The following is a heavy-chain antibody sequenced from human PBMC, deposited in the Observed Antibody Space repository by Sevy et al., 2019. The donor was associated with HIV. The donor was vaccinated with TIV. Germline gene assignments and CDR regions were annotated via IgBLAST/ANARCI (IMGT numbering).Heavy chain of an antibody. CDR1: GFSVKDYR. CDR3: ARGSPSWHFDDSGYCDF. V-gene: IGHV3-48*02. Sequence: GGSLRLSCETSGFSVKDYRMNWVRQAPGKGLEWIASVSSGGDPMYYAGAVYGRFTISREDADNSLYLLMNRLKDEDTALYYGARGSPSWHFDDSGYCDFWGQGALVTVSS. D-gene: IGHD3-22*01. CDR2: VSSGGDPM. J-gene: IGHJ4*02.